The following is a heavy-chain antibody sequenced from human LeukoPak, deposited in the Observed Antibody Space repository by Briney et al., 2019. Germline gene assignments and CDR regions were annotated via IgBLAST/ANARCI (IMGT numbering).Heavy chain of an antibody. CDR2: INAGNGHT. D-gene: IGHD2-21*01. V-gene: IGHV1-3*01. Sequence: ASVKVACKASGYTFTKYVVHWVRQAPGQRPEWMGWINAGNGHTQYSPNFQGRVTITRDTSASTAYMELSSLTSEDTALYYCARDGCGDTCYPGGYWGQGTLVTVSS. CDR3: ARDGCGDTCYPGGY. J-gene: IGHJ4*02. CDR1: GYTFTKYV.